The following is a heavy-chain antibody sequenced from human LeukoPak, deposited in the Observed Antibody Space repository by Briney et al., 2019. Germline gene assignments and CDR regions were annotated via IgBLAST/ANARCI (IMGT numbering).Heavy chain of an antibody. D-gene: IGHD3-3*01. Sequence: GGSLRLSCAASGFTFSSYGMHWVRQAPGKGLEWVAVISYDGSNKYYADSVKGRFTISRDNSKNTLYLQMNSLRAEDTAVYYCANDDFWSSFNWFDSWGQGTLVTVSS. CDR3: ANDDFWSSFNWFDS. CDR2: ISYDGSNK. CDR1: GFTFSSYG. J-gene: IGHJ5*01. V-gene: IGHV3-30*18.